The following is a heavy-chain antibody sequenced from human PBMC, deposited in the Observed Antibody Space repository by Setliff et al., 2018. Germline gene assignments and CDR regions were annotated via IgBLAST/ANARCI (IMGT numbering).Heavy chain of an antibody. J-gene: IGHJ6*02. CDR2: IYHNGNT. CDR1: GGSISPYF. CDR3: VRDRTAYSYGLDV. D-gene: IGHD5-18*01. Sequence: SETLSLTCTVSGGSISPYFWSWIRQPPGKGLERIGYIYHNGNTNFNPSLKSRVTMSVDTSKNQFALNLRSVTAADTAVYYCVRDRTAYSYGLDVWGQGTTVTVSS. V-gene: IGHV4-59*01.